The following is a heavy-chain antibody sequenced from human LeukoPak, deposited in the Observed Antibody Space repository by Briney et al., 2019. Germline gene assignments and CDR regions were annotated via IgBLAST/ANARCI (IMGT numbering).Heavy chain of an antibody. CDR3: ARGAEYYAIWRGYAGYSDY. J-gene: IGHJ4*02. CDR1: GYSISNGYY. D-gene: IGHD3-3*01. V-gene: IGHV4-38-2*02. CDR2: IYHRGST. Sequence: MTSETLSLTCTVSGYSISNGYYWGWIRQPPGKGLEWVGSIYHRGSTYYNPSLRSRVTISLDRSKKKFSLKLTSVTAADTAVYFCARGAEYYAIWRGYAGYSDYWGQGISVTVSS.